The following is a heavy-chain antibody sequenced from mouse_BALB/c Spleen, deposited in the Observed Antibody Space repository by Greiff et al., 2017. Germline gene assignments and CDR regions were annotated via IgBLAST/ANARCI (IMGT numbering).Heavy chain of an antibody. D-gene: IGHD2-14*01. Sequence: DVQLQESGTVLARPGASVKMSCKASGYSFTSYWMHWVKQRPGQGLEWIGAIYPGNSDTSYNQKFKGKAKLTAVTSASTAYMELSSLTNEDSAVYYCTRSPYYRYDVYYYAMDYWGQGTSVTVSS. CDR3: TRSPYYRYDVYYYAMDY. V-gene: IGHV1-5*01. CDR1: GYSFTSYW. J-gene: IGHJ4*01. CDR2: IYPGNSDT.